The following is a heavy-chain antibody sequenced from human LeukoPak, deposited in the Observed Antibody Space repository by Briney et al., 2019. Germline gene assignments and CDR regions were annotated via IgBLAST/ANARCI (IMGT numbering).Heavy chain of an antibody. Sequence: SETLSLTCAVYGGSFSGYYWSWIRQPPGKGLEWIGEINHSGSTNYNPSLKSRVTISVDTSKNQFSLKLSSVTAADTAVYYCASLGVYGDYGGVMDVWGKGTTVTVSS. CDR2: INHSGST. CDR3: ASLGVYGDYGGVMDV. J-gene: IGHJ6*04. D-gene: IGHD4-17*01. V-gene: IGHV4-34*01. CDR1: GGSFSGYY.